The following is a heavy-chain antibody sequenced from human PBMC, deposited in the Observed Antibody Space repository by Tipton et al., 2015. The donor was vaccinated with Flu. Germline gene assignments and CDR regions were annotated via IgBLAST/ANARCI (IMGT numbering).Heavy chain of an antibody. CDR3: AKVIPEKVAGLDY. Sequence: QLVQSGGGLIQPGGSLRLSCAASGFTVSSNYMSWVRQAPGKGLEWVSVIYSGGSTYYADSVKGRFTISRDDSKNTLYLRMNSLRAEDTAIYYCAKVIPEKVAGLDYWGQGTPVTVSS. J-gene: IGHJ4*02. CDR2: IYSGGST. D-gene: IGHD6-19*01. V-gene: IGHV3-53*01. CDR1: GFTVSSNY.